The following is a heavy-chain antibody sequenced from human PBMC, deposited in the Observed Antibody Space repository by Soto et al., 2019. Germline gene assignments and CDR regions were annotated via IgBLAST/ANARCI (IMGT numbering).Heavy chain of an antibody. D-gene: IGHD3-3*01. CDR2: IYYSGST. CDR3: ARDTVWSGYLYYFDY. V-gene: IGHV4-30-4*01. J-gene: IGHJ4*02. CDR1: GGSISSGDYY. Sequence: SETLSLTCTVSGGSISSGDYYWSWIRQPPGKGLEWIGYIYYSGSTYYNPSLKSRVTISVDTSKNQFSLKLSSVTAADTAVYYCARDTVWSGYLYYFDYWGQGTLVTVSS.